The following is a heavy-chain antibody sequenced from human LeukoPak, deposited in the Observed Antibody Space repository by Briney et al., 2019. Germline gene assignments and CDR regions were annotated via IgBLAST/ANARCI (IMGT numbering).Heavy chain of an antibody. V-gene: IGHV3-33*01. CDR1: GFTFSSYG. CDR2: IWYDGSNK. Sequence: GGSLRLSCAASGFTFSSYGIHWVRQAPGKGLEWVAVIWYDGSNKYYADSVKGRFTISRDNSKNTLYLQMNSLRAEATAVYYCARDALPYYDSSGYSDYWGQGTLVTVSS. J-gene: IGHJ4*02. CDR3: ARDALPYYDSSGYSDY. D-gene: IGHD3-22*01.